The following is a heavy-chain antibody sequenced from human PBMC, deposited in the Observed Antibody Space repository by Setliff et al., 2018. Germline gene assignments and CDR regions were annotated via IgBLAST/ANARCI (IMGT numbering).Heavy chain of an antibody. J-gene: IGHJ5*02. CDR3: ARTSRGPREPIGWFDP. Sequence: PSETLSLTCAVSGYSISSGYYWGWIRQPPGKGLEWIGSIYHSGSTYYNPSLKRRVTISVDTSKNQFSLKLSSVTAADTAVYYCARTSRGPREPIGWFDPWGQGTLVTVSS. CDR2: IYHSGST. D-gene: IGHD1-26*01. CDR1: GYSISSGYY. V-gene: IGHV4-38-2*01.